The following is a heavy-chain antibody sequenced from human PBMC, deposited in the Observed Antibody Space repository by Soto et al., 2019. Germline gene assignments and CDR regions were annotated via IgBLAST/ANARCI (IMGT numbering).Heavy chain of an antibody. Sequence: PSETLSLTCTVSGGSISSGGYYWSWIRQHPGKGLEWIGYIYYSGSTYYNPSLKSRVTISVDTSKNQFSLKLSSVTAADTAVYYCAKIPYNWNYIDYWGQGTLVTVSS. D-gene: IGHD1-20*01. CDR2: IYYSGST. CDR1: GGSISSGGYY. CDR3: AKIPYNWNYIDY. J-gene: IGHJ4*02. V-gene: IGHV4-31*03.